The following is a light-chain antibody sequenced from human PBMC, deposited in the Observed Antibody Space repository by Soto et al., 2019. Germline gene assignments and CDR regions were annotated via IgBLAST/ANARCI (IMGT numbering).Light chain of an antibody. J-gene: IGKJ1*01. Sequence: DIQMTQSPSTLSASVGDRVTITCRASQSISSWLAWYQQKPGKAPKLLIYKASSLESGVPSRVRGSGSGTEVTLTISSLQPDESATYYGQNYNQYSRTFGQGTKVDIK. CDR1: QSISSW. CDR3: QNYNQYSRT. CDR2: KAS. V-gene: IGKV1-5*03.